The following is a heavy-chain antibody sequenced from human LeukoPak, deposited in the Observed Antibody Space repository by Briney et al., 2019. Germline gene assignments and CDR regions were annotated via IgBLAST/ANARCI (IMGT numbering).Heavy chain of an antibody. Sequence: PSETLSLTCTVSGGSISNYNWSWIRQPAGKGLEWIGQIHTSGSTNYNPPLKSRVSMSIDTTEDQVSLTIRSVTAADTAFYYCARRDISSGWSFDYWGQGTLVTVSS. V-gene: IGHV4-4*07. CDR1: GGSISNYN. CDR2: IHTSGST. CDR3: ARRDISSGWSFDY. J-gene: IGHJ4*02. D-gene: IGHD6-19*01.